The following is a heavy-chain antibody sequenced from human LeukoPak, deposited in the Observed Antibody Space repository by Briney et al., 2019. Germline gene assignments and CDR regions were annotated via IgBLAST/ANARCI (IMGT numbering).Heavy chain of an antibody. CDR3: VRKYMGSLSPMDV. CDR2: MWRDGSNQ. Sequence: PWGSLTLSCAASGFAFSDYAIHWVRQSPGRGLEWVSVMWRDGSNQWYAVSVKGRFTMSRESFKSTVSVQVNSLRAEDTAVYYCVRKYMGSLSPMDVWGQGTTV. D-gene: IGHD6-6*01. V-gene: IGHV3-33*01. CDR1: GFAFSDYA. J-gene: IGHJ6*02.